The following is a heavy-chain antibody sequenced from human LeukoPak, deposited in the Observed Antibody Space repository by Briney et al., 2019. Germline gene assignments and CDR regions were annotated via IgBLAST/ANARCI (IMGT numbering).Heavy chain of an antibody. CDR3: ARVSRKWELLGLDAFDI. D-gene: IGHD1-26*01. Sequence: SETLSLTCTVSGGSISSYYWSWIRQPPGKGLEWIGYIYYSGSTNYNPSLKSRVTISVDTSKNQFSLKLSSMTAADTAVYYCARVSRKWELLGLDAFDIWGQGTMVTVSS. V-gene: IGHV4-59*12. CDR2: IYYSGST. J-gene: IGHJ3*02. CDR1: GGSISSYY.